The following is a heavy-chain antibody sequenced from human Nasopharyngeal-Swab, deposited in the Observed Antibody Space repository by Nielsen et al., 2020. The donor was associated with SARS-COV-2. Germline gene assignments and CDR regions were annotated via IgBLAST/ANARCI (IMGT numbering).Heavy chain of an antibody. D-gene: IGHD3-10*01. CDR3: ARDEGKGRYYGSGSPTLDY. Sequence: WIRQPPGKGLEWVSSISSSSSYIYYADSVKGRFTISRDNAKNSPYLQMNSLRAEDTAVYYCARDEGKGRYYGSGSPTLDYWGQGTLVTVSS. CDR2: ISSSSSYI. V-gene: IGHV3-21*01. J-gene: IGHJ4*02.